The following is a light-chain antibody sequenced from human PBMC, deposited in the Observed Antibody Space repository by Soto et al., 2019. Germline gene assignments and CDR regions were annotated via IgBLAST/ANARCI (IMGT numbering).Light chain of an antibody. Sequence: DIQMTQSPSTLSASVGDRVTITCRAGQSISSWLAWYQQKPGKAPNLLIYKASTLESGFPSRFSGSGSGTEFTLTISSLHPDDSATYYCQQYVSYPLTFGGGTKVEIK. J-gene: IGKJ4*01. CDR1: QSISSW. CDR3: QQYVSYPLT. CDR2: KAS. V-gene: IGKV1-5*03.